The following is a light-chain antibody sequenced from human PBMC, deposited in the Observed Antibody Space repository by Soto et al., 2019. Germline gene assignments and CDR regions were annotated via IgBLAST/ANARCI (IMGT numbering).Light chain of an antibody. CDR3: QQRSNWPIFT. CDR1: QSVSSY. CDR2: DAS. J-gene: IGKJ3*01. V-gene: IGKV3-11*01. Sequence: EIVLTQSPATLSLSPGERATLSCRASQSVSSYLAWYKQKPGQAPRLLIYDASNRATGIPARFSGSGSGTDFTLTISSLEPEDFAVYYCQQRSNWPIFTFGPGTKVDIK.